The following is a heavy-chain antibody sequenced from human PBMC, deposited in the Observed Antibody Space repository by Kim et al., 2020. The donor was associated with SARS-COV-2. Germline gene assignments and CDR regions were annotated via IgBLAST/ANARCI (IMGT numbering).Heavy chain of an antibody. V-gene: IGHV4-59*09. D-gene: IGHD2-2*01. Sequence: HPPPLRSQVTMSLDTTKNQFTLKLTSVTTEDTAVYYCARGLLGIPAALDYWGQGALVTVSS. CDR3: ARGLLGIPAALDY. J-gene: IGHJ4*02.